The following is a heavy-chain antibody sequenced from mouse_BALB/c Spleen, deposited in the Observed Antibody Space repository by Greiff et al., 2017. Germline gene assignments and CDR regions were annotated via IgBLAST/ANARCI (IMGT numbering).Heavy chain of an antibody. CDR3: ARHYYYGSSWYFDV. CDR2: ISSGGGST. D-gene: IGHD1-1*01. Sequence: EVQGVESGGGLVKPGGSLKLSCAASGFAFSSYDMSWVRQTPEKRLEWVAYISSGGGSTYYPDTVKGRFTISRDNAKNTLYLQMSSLKSEDTAMYYCARHYYYGSSWYFDVWGAGTTVTVSS. CDR1: GFAFSSYD. J-gene: IGHJ1*01. V-gene: IGHV5-12-1*01.